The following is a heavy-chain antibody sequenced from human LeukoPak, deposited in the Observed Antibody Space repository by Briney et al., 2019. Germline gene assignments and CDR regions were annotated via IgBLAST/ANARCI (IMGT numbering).Heavy chain of an antibody. J-gene: IGHJ4*02. CDR3: AKDARGFDY. CDR1: GFTFSSYA. CDR2: INRDGSDK. Sequence: GRSLRLSCAASGFTFSSYAMHWVRQAPGKGLEWVANINRDGSDKYYVDSVKGRFTISRDNAKNSLYLQMNSLRAEDAALYYCAKDARGFDYWGQGTLVTVSS. V-gene: IGHV3-7*03. D-gene: IGHD3-16*01.